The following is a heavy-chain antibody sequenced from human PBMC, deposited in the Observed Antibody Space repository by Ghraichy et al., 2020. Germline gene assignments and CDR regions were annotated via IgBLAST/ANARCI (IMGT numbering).Heavy chain of an antibody. J-gene: IGHJ3*02. Sequence: GGSLRLSCAASGFTFRSYSMNWVRQAPGKGLEWVSSISSSSSYIYYADSVKGRFTISRDNAKNSLYLQMNSLRAEDTAVYYCARYDSSGYDAFDIWGQGTMVTVSS. V-gene: IGHV3-21*01. CDR1: GFTFRSYS. D-gene: IGHD3-22*01. CDR3: ARYDSSGYDAFDI. CDR2: ISSSSSYI.